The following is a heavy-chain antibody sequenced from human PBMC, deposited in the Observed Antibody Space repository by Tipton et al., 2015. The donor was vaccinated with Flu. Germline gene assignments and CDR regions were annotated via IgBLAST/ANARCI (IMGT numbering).Heavy chain of an antibody. Sequence: GLVKPSETLSLTCTVSGYSISSGYYWGWIRQPPGKGLEWIGNIDHSGTTYYNPSLKRRVTISVDTSKNQFSLKLSSVTAADTAVFYCASHSYSRGRAGHWGQGTLVTVSS. J-gene: IGHJ4*02. D-gene: IGHD4-11*01. CDR1: GYSISSGYY. CDR3: ASHSYSRGRAGH. V-gene: IGHV4-38-2*02. CDR2: IDHSGTT.